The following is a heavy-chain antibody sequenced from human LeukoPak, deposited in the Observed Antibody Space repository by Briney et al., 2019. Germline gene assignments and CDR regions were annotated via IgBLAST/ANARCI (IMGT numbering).Heavy chain of an antibody. D-gene: IGHD2-15*01. V-gene: IGHV4-59*02. CDR3: ARIHRYCSGGACYVLDN. J-gene: IGHJ4*02. Sequence: PSETLSLTCVVSGGSVSGYYWGWIRQPPGRGLEWIGCVYYSGSTNYNPSSKSRITISVDTSRNQFSLQLSSVTAADTAVYYCARIHRYCSGGACYVLDNWGQGTLVAVSS. CDR1: GGSVSGYY. CDR2: VYYSGST.